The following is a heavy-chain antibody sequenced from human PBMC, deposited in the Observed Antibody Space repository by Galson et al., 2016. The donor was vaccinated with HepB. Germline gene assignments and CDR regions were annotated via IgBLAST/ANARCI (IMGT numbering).Heavy chain of an antibody. V-gene: IGHV3-49*03. J-gene: IGHJ4*02. CDR1: GFTFHNYA. Sequence: SLRLSCAASGFTFHNYAMCWFRQAPGKGLEWVGFIRSNGYGGTTEYAASARGTFSISRDDSKNIAYLQMTSLKTEDTAVYYCSRVVGLDYDFWSGYPDFDYWGQGALVTVSS. CDR3: SRVVGLDYDFWSGYPDFDY. D-gene: IGHD3-3*01. CDR2: IRSNGYGGTT.